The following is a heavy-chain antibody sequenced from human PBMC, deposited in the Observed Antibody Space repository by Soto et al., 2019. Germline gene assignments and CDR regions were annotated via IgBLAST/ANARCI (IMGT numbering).Heavy chain of an antibody. Sequence: VQLVQYGAEVKKPGASVKVSSKASGYTFTSYDINWVRQATGQGLEWMGWMNPNSGNTGYAQKFQGRVTMTRNTSISTSSMEMSSLRSEDTAVYYCARGIAGFDYYYMDFCGKGTTVSVSS. D-gene: IGHD3-10*01. CDR2: MNPNSGNT. CDR3: ARGIAGFDYYYMDF. J-gene: IGHJ6*03. CDR1: GYTFTSYD. V-gene: IGHV1-8*01.